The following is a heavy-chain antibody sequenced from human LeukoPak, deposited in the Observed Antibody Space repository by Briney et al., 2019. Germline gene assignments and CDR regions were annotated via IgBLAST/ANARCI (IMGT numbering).Heavy chain of an antibody. V-gene: IGHV4-4*02. CDR2: IYHSGST. CDR3: ARSGGGSCDY. D-gene: IGHD2-15*01. Sequence: SETLTLTCAVSGGSISSSNGRSWARPPPGKGLEWIGEIYHSGSTNYNPSLKSRVTISVDKSKNQFSLKLSSVTAADTAVYYCARSGGGSCDYWGQGTLVTVSS. J-gene: IGHJ4*02. CDR1: GGSISSSNG.